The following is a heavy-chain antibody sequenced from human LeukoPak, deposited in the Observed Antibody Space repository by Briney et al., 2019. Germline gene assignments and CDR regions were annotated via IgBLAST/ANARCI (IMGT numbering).Heavy chain of an antibody. CDR3: ARGHYDILTYLYYFDY. Sequence: GASVKVSCKASGYTFTSYDINWVRQATGQGLEWMGWMNPNSGNTGYAQKFQGRVTMTRNTSISTAYMVLSSLRSEDTAVYYCARGHYDILTYLYYFDYWGQGTLVTVSS. D-gene: IGHD3-9*01. CDR1: GYTFTSYD. J-gene: IGHJ4*02. CDR2: MNPNSGNT. V-gene: IGHV1-8*01.